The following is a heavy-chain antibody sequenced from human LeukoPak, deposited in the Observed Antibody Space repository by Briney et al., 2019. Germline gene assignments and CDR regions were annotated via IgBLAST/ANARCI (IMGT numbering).Heavy chain of an antibody. Sequence: SVKVSCKASGGTFSSYAISWVRQAPGQGLEWMGGIIPIFGTANYAQKFQGRVTITADESTSTAYMELSSLRSEDTAVYYCARESSGYPYDAFDIWGQGTMVTVSS. D-gene: IGHD3-22*01. CDR3: ARESSGYPYDAFDI. V-gene: IGHV1-69*13. J-gene: IGHJ3*02. CDR1: GGTFSSYA. CDR2: IIPIFGTA.